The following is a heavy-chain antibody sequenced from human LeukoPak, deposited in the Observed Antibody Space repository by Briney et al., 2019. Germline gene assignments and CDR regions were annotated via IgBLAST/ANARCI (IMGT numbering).Heavy chain of an antibody. V-gene: IGHV1-69*04. CDR2: IIPIFGIA. D-gene: IGHD1-26*01. CDR3: ARESVKYWEPGASDGMDV. CDR1: GGTFSSYA. Sequence: VKVSCKASGGTFSSYAISWVRPAPGQGLEWMGRIIPIFGIANYAQKFQGRVTITADKSTSTAYMELSSLRSEDTAVYYCARESVKYWEPGASDGMDVWGQGTTVTVSS. J-gene: IGHJ6*02.